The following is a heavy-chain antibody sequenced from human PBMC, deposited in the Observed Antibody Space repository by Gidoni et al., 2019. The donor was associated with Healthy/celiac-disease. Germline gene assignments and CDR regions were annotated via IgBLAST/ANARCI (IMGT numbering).Heavy chain of an antibody. J-gene: IGHJ3*02. CDR2: INHSGST. D-gene: IGHD2-15*01. CDR3: ASSGGGTSLYAFDI. CDR1: GGSLSGYY. Sequence: VQLQQWGAGLLKPSETLSPTRPVYGGSLSGYYWIWIRQPPGKGLEWIGEINHSGSTNYNPSLKVRVSISVYTSKNQFSLKLGSVTAADTAVYYCASSGGGTSLYAFDIWGQGTMVTVSS. V-gene: IGHV4-34*01.